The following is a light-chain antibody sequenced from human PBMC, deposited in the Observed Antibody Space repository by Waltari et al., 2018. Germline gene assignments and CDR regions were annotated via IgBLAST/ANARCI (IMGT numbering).Light chain of an antibody. Sequence: VLTQSPPTMSLSPGERANLSCTSSHRLTKGYLAWYQQKPGQAPRLLIYGASSRAASIPDRFSGSGSGTDFTLTMIRLEPDDSAVYYCQQYGSSVLYTFGQGTKLEIK. V-gene: IGKV3-20*01. CDR3: QQYGSSVLYT. CDR2: GAS. CDR1: HRLTKGY. J-gene: IGKJ2*01.